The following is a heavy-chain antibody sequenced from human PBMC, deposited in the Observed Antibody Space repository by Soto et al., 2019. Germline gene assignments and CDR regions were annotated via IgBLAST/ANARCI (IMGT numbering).Heavy chain of an antibody. Sequence: XGSLGLSCAASGFTFSSYAMSGVRQAPGKGLEWVSAISGSGGSTYYADSVKGRFTISRDNSKNTLYLQMNSLRAEDTAVYYCAKDLRFTMPREHVWGQGTPVTVSS. CDR3: AKDLRFTMPREHV. CDR2: ISGSGGST. CDR1: GFTFSSYA. D-gene: IGHD3-10*01. J-gene: IGHJ6*02. V-gene: IGHV3-23*01.